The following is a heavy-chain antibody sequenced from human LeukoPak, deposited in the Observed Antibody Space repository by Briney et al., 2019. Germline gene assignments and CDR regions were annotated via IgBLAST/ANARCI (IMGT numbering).Heavy chain of an antibody. CDR3: DLRLYSDSPYGMDV. CDR2: IKSKTDGGTT. J-gene: IGHJ6*02. CDR1: GFTFSNAW. D-gene: IGHD5-12*01. Sequence: PGGSLRLSCAASGFTFSNAWMSWVRQAPGKGLEWVGRIKSKTDGGTTDYAAPVKGRFTITRDDSKNTLYLQMNSLKIEDTAVYYCDLRLYSDSPYGMDVWGQGTTVTVSS. V-gene: IGHV3-15*01.